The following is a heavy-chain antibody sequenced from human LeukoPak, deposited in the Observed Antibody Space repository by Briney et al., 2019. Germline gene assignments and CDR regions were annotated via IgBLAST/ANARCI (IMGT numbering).Heavy chain of an antibody. CDR2: INPNSGGT. J-gene: IGHJ5*02. CDR1: GYTFTGYY. V-gene: IGHV1-2*06. CDR3: ARGRGVIPAAGTTRNWFDP. Sequence: ASVKVSSKASGYTFTGYYMHWVRHAPGQGLEWMGRINPNSGGTNYAQKFQGGVTMTRDTSISTAYMELSRLRSDDTAVYYCARGRGVIPAAGTTRNWFDPWGQGTLVTVSS. D-gene: IGHD6-13*01.